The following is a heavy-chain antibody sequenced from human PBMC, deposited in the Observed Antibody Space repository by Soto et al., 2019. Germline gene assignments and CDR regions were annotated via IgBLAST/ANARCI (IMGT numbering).Heavy chain of an antibody. CDR2: ISSSGSTI. Sequence: GGSLRLSCAASGFTFSSYEMNWVRQAPGKGLEWVSYISSSGSTIYYADSVKGRFTIFRDNAKNSLYLQMNSLRAEDTAVYYCAKNWRFLPDHWGQGTLVTVSS. CDR3: AKNWRFLPDH. CDR1: GFTFSSYE. V-gene: IGHV3-48*03. D-gene: IGHD1-1*01. J-gene: IGHJ4*02.